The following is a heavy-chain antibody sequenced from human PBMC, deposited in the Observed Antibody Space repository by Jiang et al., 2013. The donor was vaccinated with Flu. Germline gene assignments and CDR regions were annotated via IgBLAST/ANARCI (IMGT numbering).Heavy chain of an antibody. CDR3: ARVYSSGWYPFDY. CDR2: IYPGDSDT. V-gene: IGHV5-51*01. Sequence: SLKISCKGSGYSFTSYWIGWARQMPGKGLEWMGIIYPGDSDTRYSPSFQGQVAISADKSISTAYLQWSSLKASDTAMYYCARVYSSGWYPFDYWGQETLVTVSS. D-gene: IGHD6-19*01. J-gene: IGHJ4*02. CDR1: GYSFTSYW.